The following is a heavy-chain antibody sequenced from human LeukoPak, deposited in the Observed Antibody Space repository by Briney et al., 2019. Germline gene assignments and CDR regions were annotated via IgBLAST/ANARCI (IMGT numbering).Heavy chain of an antibody. Sequence: GGSLRLSCAASGFTFSSYAMSWVRQAPGKGLEWVSAISGSGGSTYYADSVKGRFTISRDNAKNSLYLQMNSLRAEGTAVYYCAELGITMIGGVWGKGTTVTISS. D-gene: IGHD3-10*02. CDR1: GFTFSSYA. V-gene: IGHV3-23*01. J-gene: IGHJ6*04. CDR2: ISGSGGST. CDR3: AELGITMIGGV.